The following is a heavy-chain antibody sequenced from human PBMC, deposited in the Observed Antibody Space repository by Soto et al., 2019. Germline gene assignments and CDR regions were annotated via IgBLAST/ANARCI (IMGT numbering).Heavy chain of an antibody. D-gene: IGHD5-12*01. CDR1: GGTFSSYA. J-gene: IGHJ4*02. Sequence: QVQLVQSGAEVKKPGSSVKVSCKASGGTFSSYAISWVRQAPGQGLEWMGGIIPIFGTANYAQKFQGRVTITTDESTSTAYMELSSMRSEDTAVYYCATGGGGGYSGYRKISYFDYWGQGTLVTVSS. CDR2: IIPIFGTA. V-gene: IGHV1-69*01. CDR3: ATGGGGGYSGYRKISYFDY.